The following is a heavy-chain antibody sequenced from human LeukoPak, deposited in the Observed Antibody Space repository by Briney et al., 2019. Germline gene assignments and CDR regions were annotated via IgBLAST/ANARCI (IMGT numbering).Heavy chain of an antibody. D-gene: IGHD4-17*01. V-gene: IGHV4-34*01. J-gene: IGHJ2*01. CDR2: INHSGST. Sequence: SETLSLTCAVYGGSFSGYYWSWIRQPPGKGLEWIGEINHSGSTNYSPSHKSRVTISVDTSKNQFSLKLSSVTAADTAVYYCARRLMTTVTTARRSGWYFDLWGRGTLVTVSS. CDR3: ARRLMTTVTTARRSGWYFDL. CDR1: GGSFSGYY.